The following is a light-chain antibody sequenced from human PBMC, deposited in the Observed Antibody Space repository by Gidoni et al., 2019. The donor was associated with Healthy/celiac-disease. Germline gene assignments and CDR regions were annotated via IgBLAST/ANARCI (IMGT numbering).Light chain of an antibody. CDR1: TLGDKY. J-gene: IGLJ2*01. Sequence: SYELTQPPPVSVYPGQTASITCSGDTLGDKYACWYQQKPGQSPVLVIYQDSKRPSGIPERFSGSNSGNTATLTISGTQAMDEADYYCQAWDSSTSVVFGGGTKLTVL. V-gene: IGLV3-1*01. CDR2: QDS. CDR3: QAWDSSTSVV.